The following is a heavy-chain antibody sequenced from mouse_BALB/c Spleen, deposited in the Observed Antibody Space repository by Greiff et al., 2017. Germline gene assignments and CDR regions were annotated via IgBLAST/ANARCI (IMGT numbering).Heavy chain of an antibody. CDR2: IHPSNGGT. V-gene: IGHV1S81*02. CDR1: GYTFTSYY. CDR3: TRLESWDGDN. D-gene: IGHD4-1*01. Sequence: QVQLQQPGAELVKPGASVKLSCKASGYTFTSYYTYWVKQRPGQGLEWIGGIHPSNGGTNFNEKFKSKATLTVDKSTSTAYMQLSSLTSEDSAVYYCTRLESWDGDNWGQGTTLTVSS. J-gene: IGHJ2*01.